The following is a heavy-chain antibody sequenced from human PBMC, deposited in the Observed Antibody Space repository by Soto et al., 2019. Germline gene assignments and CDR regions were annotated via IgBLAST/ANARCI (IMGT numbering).Heavy chain of an antibody. Sequence: GGSLRLSCAASGFTFSGHGMHWVRQAPGKGLEWVAVIWYDGGNTYYGDSVKGRFTISRDNSRNTLYLEMNSLRAEDTAVYYCARDWLHDSSAAIDMFGQRTMVTV. D-gene: IGHD3-22*01. CDR2: IWYDGGNT. J-gene: IGHJ3*02. CDR1: GFTFSGHG. V-gene: IGHV3-33*01. CDR3: ARDWLHDSSAAIDM.